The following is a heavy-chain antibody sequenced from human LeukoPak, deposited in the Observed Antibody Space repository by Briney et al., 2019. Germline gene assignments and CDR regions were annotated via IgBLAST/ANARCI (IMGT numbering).Heavy chain of an antibody. J-gene: IGHJ4*02. CDR2: IYSGGST. D-gene: IGHD3-22*01. Sequence: GGSLRLSCAASGFTFTNYAMSWVRQTPGKGLEWVSVIYSGGSTYYADSVKGRFTISRDNSKNTLYLQMNSLRAEDTAVYYCARSGSGYYPFDYWGQGTLVTVSS. CDR1: GFTFTNYA. V-gene: IGHV3-53*01. CDR3: ARSGSGYYPFDY.